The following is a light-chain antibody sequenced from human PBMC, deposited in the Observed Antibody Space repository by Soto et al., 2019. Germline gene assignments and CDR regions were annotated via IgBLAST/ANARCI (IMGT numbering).Light chain of an antibody. J-gene: IGLJ1*01. V-gene: IGLV2-8*01. Sequence: QSALTQPPSASGSRGQSVTISCTGTGSDVGGYNYVSWYQQHPGKAPKLMIYEVSKRPSGVPDRFSGSKSGNTASLTVSGLQAEDEADYYCSSYAGSNNYVFGTGTKLTVL. CDR1: GSDVGGYNY. CDR2: EVS. CDR3: SSYAGSNNYV.